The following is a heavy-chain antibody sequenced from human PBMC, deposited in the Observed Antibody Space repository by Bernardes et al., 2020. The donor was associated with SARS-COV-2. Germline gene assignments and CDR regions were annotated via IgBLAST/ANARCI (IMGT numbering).Heavy chain of an antibody. J-gene: IGHJ6*02. CDR2: IYSGGST. V-gene: IGHV3-66*02. Sequence: GGSLRLSCAASGFTVSSNYMSWVRQAPGKGLEWVSVIYSGGSTYYADSVKGRFTISRDNSKNTLYLQMNSLRAEDTAVYYCARDHDSSSWSRGYYGMDVWGQGTTVTVSS. D-gene: IGHD6-13*01. CDR3: ARDHDSSSWSRGYYGMDV. CDR1: GFTVSSNY.